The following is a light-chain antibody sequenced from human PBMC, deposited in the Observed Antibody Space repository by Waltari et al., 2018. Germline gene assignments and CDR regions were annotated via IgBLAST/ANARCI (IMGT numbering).Light chain of an antibody. J-gene: IGLJ2*01. Sequence: QSVLTQPPSVSGAPGQRVTISCTGSSSNLGTTYDIQWYQQVPGTAPKLLMYGNNNRPSGVPDRFSGSKSGTSASLAITGLQAEDEADYYCQSYDSSLSVVIFGGGTKLTVL. CDR1: SSNLGTTYD. CDR3: QSYDSSLSVVI. CDR2: GNN. V-gene: IGLV1-40*01.